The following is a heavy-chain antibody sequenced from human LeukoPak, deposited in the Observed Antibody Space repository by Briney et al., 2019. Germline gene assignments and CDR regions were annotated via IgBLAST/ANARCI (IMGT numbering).Heavy chain of an antibody. D-gene: IGHD6-19*01. CDR2: INPSSGGT. Sequence: ASVKVSSKASGYTFTGYYMHWVRQAPGQGLEWMGRINPSSGGTNYAQKFQGRVTMTRDTSISTAYMELSRLRSDDTAVYYCARDVLYSSGWYGEEHFDYWGQGTLVTVSS. V-gene: IGHV1-2*06. CDR1: GYTFTGYY. CDR3: ARDVLYSSGWYGEEHFDY. J-gene: IGHJ4*02.